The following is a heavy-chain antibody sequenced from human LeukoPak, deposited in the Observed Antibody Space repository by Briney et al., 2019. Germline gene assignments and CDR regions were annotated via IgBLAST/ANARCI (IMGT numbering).Heavy chain of an antibody. V-gene: IGHV3-23*01. J-gene: IGHJ4*02. D-gene: IGHD3-9*01. CDR1: GFSFRTYA. CDR2: ISGSGGST. CDR3: AKDQFTIYNRSWAGHFDY. Sequence: GGSLRLSCAASGFSFRTYAMSWVRQAPGKGLEWVSGISGSGGSTYYADSVKGRFTISRDNSQNTLYLQMNSLRAEDTAVYYCAKDQFTIYNRSWAGHFDYWGQGTLVTVSS.